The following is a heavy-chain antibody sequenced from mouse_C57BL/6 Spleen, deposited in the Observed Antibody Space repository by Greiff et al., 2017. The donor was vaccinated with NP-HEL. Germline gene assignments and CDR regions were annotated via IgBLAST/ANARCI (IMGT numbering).Heavy chain of an antibody. Sequence: VMLVESGAELVKPGASVKISCKASGYAFSSYWMNWVKQRPGKGLEWIGQIYPGDGDTNYNGKFKGKATLTADKSSSTAYMQLSSLTSEDSAVYFCARGGGMSAMDYWGQGTSVTVSS. V-gene: IGHV1-80*01. CDR3: ARGGGMSAMDY. CDR2: IYPGDGDT. CDR1: GYAFSSYW. J-gene: IGHJ4*01.